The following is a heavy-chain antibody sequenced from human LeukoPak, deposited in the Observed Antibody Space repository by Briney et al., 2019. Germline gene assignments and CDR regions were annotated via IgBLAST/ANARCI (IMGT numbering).Heavy chain of an antibody. CDR2: IGTSSSPK. D-gene: IGHD3-9*01. J-gene: IGHJ4*02. CDR3: AKHPLRYFDWLFSKDYFDY. CDR1: GFAFSSYS. Sequence: GGSLRLSCAASGFAFSSYSMNWVRQAPGKGLEWVSYIGTSSSPKYYADSVKGRFTISRDNSKNTLYLQMNSLRAEDTAVYYCAKHPLRYFDWLFSKDYFDYWGQGTLVTVSS. V-gene: IGHV3-48*01.